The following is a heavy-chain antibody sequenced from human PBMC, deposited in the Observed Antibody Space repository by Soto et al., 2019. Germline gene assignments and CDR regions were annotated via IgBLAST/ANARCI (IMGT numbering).Heavy chain of an antibody. D-gene: IGHD2-2*01. CDR3: AALYCSSTSCRLDY. CDR2: IYHSGST. Sequence: PSETLSLTCAVSGGAISSSNWWSGVRQPPGKGLEWIGEIYHSGSTNYNPSLKSRVTISVDKSKNQFSLKLSSVTAADTAVYYCAALYCSSTSCRLDYWGQGTLVTVSS. CDR1: GGAISSSNW. J-gene: IGHJ4*02. V-gene: IGHV4-4*02.